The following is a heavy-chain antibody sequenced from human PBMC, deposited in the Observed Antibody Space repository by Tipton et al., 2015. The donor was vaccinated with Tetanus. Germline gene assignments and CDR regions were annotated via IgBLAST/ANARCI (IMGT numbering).Heavy chain of an antibody. CDR3: GRRTAMVRGVHGPDWFDP. V-gene: IGHV3-53*01. D-gene: IGHD3-10*01. CDR1: GLVVGSSY. Sequence: SLRLSCAASGLVVGSSYVDWVRQPPGKGLEWVSGIYAGGATYYADSVKGRFTVSRDNSKNTVFLEMSSLRVEDTAFYYCGRRTAMVRGVHGPDWFDPRGQGTLVIVSS. CDR2: IYAGGAT. J-gene: IGHJ5*02.